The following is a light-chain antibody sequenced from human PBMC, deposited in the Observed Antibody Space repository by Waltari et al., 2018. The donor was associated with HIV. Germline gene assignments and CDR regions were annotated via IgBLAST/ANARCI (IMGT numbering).Light chain of an antibody. V-gene: IGLV2-14*03. CDR3: KSKTSSSTPCV. Sequence: QSSLTQPASVSGLPGQSIPISCAGTSSDVGGYTSAAWYRQHPGKAPKLIIYDVRKRPSGVPFRFSGSKSSNTASLTISGLQAEDEADYYCKSKTSSSTPCVFGTGTKVTVL. J-gene: IGLJ1*01. CDR2: DVR. CDR1: SSDVGGYTS.